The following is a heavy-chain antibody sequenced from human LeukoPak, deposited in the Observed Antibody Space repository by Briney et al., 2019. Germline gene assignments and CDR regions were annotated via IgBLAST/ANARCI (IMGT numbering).Heavy chain of an antibody. CDR2: ISSSDNTI. D-gene: IGHD7-27*01. V-gene: IGHV3-48*03. CDR1: GFTFSSYE. CDR3: ARDINWVGGY. Sequence: GGSLRLSCAASGFTFSSYEMNWVRQAPGKGLEWVSYISSSDNTIHYADSVKGRFTISRDNAKNSLYLQMNSLRAEDTAVYYCARDINWVGGYWGQGTLVTVSS. J-gene: IGHJ4*02.